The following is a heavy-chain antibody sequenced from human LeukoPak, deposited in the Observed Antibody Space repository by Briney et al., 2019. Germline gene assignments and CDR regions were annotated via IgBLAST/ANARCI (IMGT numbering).Heavy chain of an antibody. CDR1: GFTFSSYG. V-gene: IGHV3-30*02. Sequence: GGSLRLSCAASGFTFSSYGMYWVRQTPGKGLEWVAFIRYDGSNQYYADSVKGRFTISRDNSKNTLSLQMNSLKTEDTAVYYCAKDMGYNSGWTRIDYWGRGTLVTVSS. D-gene: IGHD6-19*01. CDR2: IRYDGSNQ. CDR3: AKDMGYNSGWTRIDY. J-gene: IGHJ4*02.